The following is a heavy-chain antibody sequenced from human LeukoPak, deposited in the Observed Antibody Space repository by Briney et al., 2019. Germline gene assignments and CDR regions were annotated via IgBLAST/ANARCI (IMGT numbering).Heavy chain of an antibody. J-gene: IGHJ4*02. CDR3: ARGSSGWFSRYYFDY. CDR2: IYYSGST. CDR1: GGSISSYY. Sequence: SETLSLTCTVSGGSISSYYWSWIRQPPGKGLEWIGYIYYSGSTNYNPSLKSRVTISVDTSKNQFSLKLSSVTAADTAVYYCARGSSGWFSRYYFDYWGQGTLVTVSS. V-gene: IGHV4-59*01. D-gene: IGHD6-19*01.